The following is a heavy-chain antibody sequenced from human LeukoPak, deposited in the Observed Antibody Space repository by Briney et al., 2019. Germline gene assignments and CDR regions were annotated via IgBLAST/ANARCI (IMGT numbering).Heavy chain of an antibody. V-gene: IGHV4-38-2*02. CDR1: GYSISSGYY. CDR3: ARDYDYVWGSYRQPHYFDY. D-gene: IGHD3-16*02. J-gene: IGHJ4*02. Sequence: SETLSLTCTVSGYSISSGYYWGWIRQPPGKGLEWIGSIYHSGSTYYNPSLKSRVTISVDTSKNQFSLKLSSVTAADTAVYYCARDYDYVWGSYRQPHYFDYWGQGTRVTVSS. CDR2: IYHSGST.